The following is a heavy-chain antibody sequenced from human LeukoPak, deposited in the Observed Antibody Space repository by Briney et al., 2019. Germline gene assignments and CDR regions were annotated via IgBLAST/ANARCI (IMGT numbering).Heavy chain of an antibody. CDR2: ISGSGGST. D-gene: IGHD3-3*01. V-gene: IGHV3-23*01. Sequence: PGGSLRLSCAASGFTFSSYAMSWVRQAPGKGLEWVSAISGSGGSTYYADSVKGRFTISRDNSKNTLYLQMNSLRAEDTAVYYCAKNFDYDFWSGSNAFDIWGQGTMVTVSS. J-gene: IGHJ3*02. CDR1: GFTFSSYA. CDR3: AKNFDYDFWSGSNAFDI.